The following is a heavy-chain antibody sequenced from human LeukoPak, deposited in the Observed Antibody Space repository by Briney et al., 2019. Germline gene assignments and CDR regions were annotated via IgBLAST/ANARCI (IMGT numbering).Heavy chain of an antibody. Sequence: GGSLRLSCVASGFTYRNFGIHWVRQAPGKGPEWVAVISNDGSNKYYADSVRGRFTISRDNSKNTLYLQMNSLRAEDTAVYYCAIPDADAFDIWGQGTMVTVSS. V-gene: IGHV3-30*03. CDR3: AIPDADAFDI. CDR2: ISNDGSNK. J-gene: IGHJ3*02. CDR1: GFTYRNFG.